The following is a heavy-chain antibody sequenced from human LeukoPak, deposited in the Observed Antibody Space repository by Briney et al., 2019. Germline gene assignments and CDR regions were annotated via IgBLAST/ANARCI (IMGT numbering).Heavy chain of an antibody. CDR2: IYSGGST. CDR3: ARVADYREYSDY. D-gene: IGHD4/OR15-4a*01. CDR1: GFTVSSNY. V-gene: IGHV3-66*01. Sequence: GGSLRLSCAASGFTVSSNYMSWARQAPGKGLEWVSVIYSGGSTYYADSVKGRFTISRDNSKNTLYLQMNSLRAEDTAVYYCARVADYREYSDYWGQGTLVTVSS. J-gene: IGHJ4*02.